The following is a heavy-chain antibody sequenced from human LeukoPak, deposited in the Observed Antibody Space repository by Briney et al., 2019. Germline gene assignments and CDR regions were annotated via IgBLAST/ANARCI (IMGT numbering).Heavy chain of an antibody. D-gene: IGHD3-9*01. CDR1: GGSFSGYY. Sequence: SETLSLTCAVYGGSFSGYYWSWIRQPPGKGLEWIGEINHSGSTNYTPSLKSRVTISVDTSKNQFSLKLSSVTAADTAVYYCARGRVYYDILTGYYRRYYYYGMDVWGQGTTVTVSS. CDR3: ARGRVYYDILTGYYRRYYYYGMDV. J-gene: IGHJ6*02. CDR2: INHSGST. V-gene: IGHV4-34*01.